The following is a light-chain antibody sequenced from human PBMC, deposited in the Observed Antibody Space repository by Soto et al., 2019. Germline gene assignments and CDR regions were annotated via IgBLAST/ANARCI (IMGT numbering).Light chain of an antibody. CDR2: GAS. J-gene: IGKJ5*01. CDR3: LQYKNWPIT. V-gene: IGKV3-15*01. CDR1: QSVSSN. Sequence: EIVITQSPSTLSLSPYERSTPSCRASQSVSSNLAWYQQKPGQAPRLLIYGASTRATGIPARFSGSGSGTEFTLTISSLQSEDFAVYYCLQYKNWPITFGQGTRLEIK.